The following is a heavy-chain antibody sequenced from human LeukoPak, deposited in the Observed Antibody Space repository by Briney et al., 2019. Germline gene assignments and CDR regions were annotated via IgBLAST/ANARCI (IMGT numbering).Heavy chain of an antibody. V-gene: IGHV3-30*01. J-gene: IGHJ4*02. Sequence: GRSLRLSCAAPGFTFSSYAMHWVRQAPGKGLEWVAVISYDGSNKYYADSVKGRFTISRDNSKNTLYLQTNSLRAEDTAVYYCARESMATAYGGIDYWGQGTLVTASS. CDR3: ARESMATAYGGIDY. CDR2: ISYDGSNK. D-gene: IGHD5-24*01. CDR1: GFTFSSYA.